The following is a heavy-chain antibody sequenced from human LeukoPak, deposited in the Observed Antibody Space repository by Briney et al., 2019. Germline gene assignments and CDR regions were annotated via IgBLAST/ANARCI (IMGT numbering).Heavy chain of an antibody. Sequence: GGSLRLSCAAFGFNFNKYDMTWARQAPGKGLEWVSTITGRSDKTYYTDSVKGRFVTSRDNSKDTLYLQMNSLRAEDTALYYCAKGGWLDDLGQGALVTVSS. CDR3: AKGGWLDD. D-gene: IGHD6-19*01. J-gene: IGHJ4*02. CDR1: GFNFNKYD. V-gene: IGHV3-23*01. CDR2: ITGRSDKT.